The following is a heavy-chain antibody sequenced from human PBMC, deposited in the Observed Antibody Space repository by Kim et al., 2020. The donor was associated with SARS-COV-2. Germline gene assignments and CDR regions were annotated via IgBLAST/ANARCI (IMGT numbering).Heavy chain of an antibody. D-gene: IGHD3-3*01. Sequence: PSLKSRVTISVDTSKNQFSLKLSSVTAADTAVYYCARGQRRSDYYYGMDVWGQGTTVTVSS. V-gene: IGHV4-34*01. J-gene: IGHJ6*02. CDR3: ARGQRRSDYYYGMDV.